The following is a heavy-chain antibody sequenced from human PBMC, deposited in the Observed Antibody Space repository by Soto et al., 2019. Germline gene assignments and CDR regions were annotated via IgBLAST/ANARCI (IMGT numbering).Heavy chain of an antibody. CDR1: GSSISSSTYY. Sequence: SETRSLTCLVSGSSISSSTYYWGWIRQPPGKGLEWIGSIYYSGATYYNPSLRSRITISKDRSKNHFSLKLTSVTDADTAIYYCAPVGIGTTTVDYWGQGTLVTVSS. D-gene: IGHD5-12*01. CDR3: APVGIGTTTVDY. V-gene: IGHV4-39*02. CDR2: IYYSGAT. J-gene: IGHJ4*02.